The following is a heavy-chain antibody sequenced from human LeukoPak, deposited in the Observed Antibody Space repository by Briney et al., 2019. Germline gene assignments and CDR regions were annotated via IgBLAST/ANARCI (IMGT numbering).Heavy chain of an antibody. CDR1: GFSFSSYE. Sequence: GGSLRLSCAASGFSFSSYEMNGVRQAPGKGREWVSYISSSGSTIYYADSAKGRFTTSRDNAKNSLYLQMNSLRAEDTAVYYCARDSSGWYVGPKDEFDYWGQGTLVTVSS. CDR3: ARDSSGWYVGPKDEFDY. D-gene: IGHD6-19*01. CDR2: ISSSGSTI. J-gene: IGHJ4*02. V-gene: IGHV3-48*03.